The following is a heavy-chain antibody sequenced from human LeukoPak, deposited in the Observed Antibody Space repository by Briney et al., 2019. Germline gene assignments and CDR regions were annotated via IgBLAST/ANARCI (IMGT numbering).Heavy chain of an antibody. CDR3: ARNYYFHYYMDV. Sequence: SQTLSLTCTVSGGSISSVCYYWSWLRHPPGKGLEWIGYIYYSGSTYYNPSLKSRLTISVDTSKNQFSLKLSSVTAADTAVYYCARNYYFHYYMDVWGKGTTVTVSS. CDR2: IYYSGST. V-gene: IGHV4-30-4*08. CDR1: GGSISSVCYY. J-gene: IGHJ6*03.